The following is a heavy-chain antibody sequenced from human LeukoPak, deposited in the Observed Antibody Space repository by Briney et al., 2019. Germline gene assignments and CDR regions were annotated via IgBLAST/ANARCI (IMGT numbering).Heavy chain of an antibody. CDR2: ISYDGSNK. CDR3: AKLGYKLRPKSDFDY. Sequence: PGGSLRLSCAASGFTFSNYGLHWVRQAPGKGLEWVAVISYDGSNKYYADSVKGRFTISRDNSKNTLYLQMNGLRAEDTAVYYCAKLGYKLRPKSDFDYWGQGTLVTVSS. D-gene: IGHD3-3*01. V-gene: IGHV3-30*18. J-gene: IGHJ4*02. CDR1: GFTFSNYG.